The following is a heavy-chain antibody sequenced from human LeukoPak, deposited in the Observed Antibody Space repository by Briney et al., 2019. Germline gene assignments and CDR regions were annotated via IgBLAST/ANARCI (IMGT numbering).Heavy chain of an antibody. CDR1: GFSLSTYE. J-gene: IGHJ4*02. Sequence: PGGSLRLSCAASGFSLSTYEMHWIRQVAGKGREWVSHISSADNIQYFSDSVRGRFTMSRDNAKNSLDLEMNSLRIEDTAVYYCARDIVNGPFVISLESWGQGALVTVSS. V-gene: IGHV3-48*03. D-gene: IGHD2-21*01. CDR2: ISSADNIQ. CDR3: ARDIVNGPFVISLES.